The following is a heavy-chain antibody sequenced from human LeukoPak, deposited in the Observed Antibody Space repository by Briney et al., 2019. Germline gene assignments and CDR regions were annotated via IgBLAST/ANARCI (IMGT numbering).Heavy chain of an antibody. Sequence: PSETLSLTCTVSGGSISSYYWSWIRQPPGKGLEWIGYIYYSGSTNYNPSLKSRVTISVDTSKNQFSPKLSSVTAADTAVYYCARDRGYYDSSGYYDYWGQGTLVTVSS. CDR3: ARDRGYYDSSGYYDY. V-gene: IGHV4-59*01. CDR1: GGSISSYY. D-gene: IGHD3-22*01. J-gene: IGHJ4*02. CDR2: IYYSGST.